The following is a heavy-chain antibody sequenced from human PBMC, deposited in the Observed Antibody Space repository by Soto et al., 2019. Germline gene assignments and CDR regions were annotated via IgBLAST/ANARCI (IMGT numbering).Heavy chain of an antibody. Sequence: ASVKVSCKASGYTFTSYAMHWVRQAPGQRLEWMGWINAGNGNTKYSQKFQGRVTITRDTSASTAYMELSSLRSEDTAVYYCASGSVGGIAVHPVGAFDIWGQGTMVTVSS. V-gene: IGHV1-3*01. CDR1: GYTFTSYA. D-gene: IGHD6-19*01. J-gene: IGHJ3*02. CDR3: ASGSVGGIAVHPVGAFDI. CDR2: INAGNGNT.